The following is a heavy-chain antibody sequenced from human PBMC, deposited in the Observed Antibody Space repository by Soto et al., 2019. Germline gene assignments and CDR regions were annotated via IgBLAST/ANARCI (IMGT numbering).Heavy chain of an antibody. CDR3: ARLGIAAAGDYYYYGMDV. V-gene: IGHV5-10-1*01. J-gene: IGHJ6*02. CDR2: IDPSDSYT. CDR1: GYSFTSYW. Sequence: GESLKISCKGSGYSFTSYWISWVRQMPGKGLEWMGRIDPSDSYTNYSPSFQGHVTISADKSISTAYLQWSSLKASDTAMYYCARLGIAAAGDYYYYGMDVWGQGTTVTVS. D-gene: IGHD6-13*01.